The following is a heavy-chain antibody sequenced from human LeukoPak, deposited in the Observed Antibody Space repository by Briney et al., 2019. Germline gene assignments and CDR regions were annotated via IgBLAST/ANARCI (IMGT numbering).Heavy chain of an antibody. D-gene: IGHD2-15*01. CDR3: ARDPRNVGLAP. CDR1: VFSLSGYG. J-gene: IGHJ5*02. V-gene: IGHV3-74*01. CDR2: NNGDGSTT. Sequence: GGSLRLSCVASVFSLSGYGMYWVRHAPWKGLMYISRNNGDGSTTNYADVVKGRFTMSRGNVKNTLYLQMNSLRVEDTAVYYCARDPRNVGLAPWGQGTLVTVSS.